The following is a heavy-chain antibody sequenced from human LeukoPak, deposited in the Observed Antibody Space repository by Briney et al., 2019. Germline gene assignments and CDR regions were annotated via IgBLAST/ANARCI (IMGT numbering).Heavy chain of an antibody. CDR1: GLTFSTYS. J-gene: IGHJ5*02. CDR2: ISSDSGTR. V-gene: IGHV3-48*01. CDR3: ARAAQPGFDP. D-gene: IGHD1-14*01. Sequence: PGGSLRLSCGASGLTFSTYSMNWVRQAPGKGLEWVSYISSDSGTRYYADSVKARFTISRDNAKNSLYLQMNSLRAEDTAVYYCARAAQPGFDPWGQGTLVTVSS.